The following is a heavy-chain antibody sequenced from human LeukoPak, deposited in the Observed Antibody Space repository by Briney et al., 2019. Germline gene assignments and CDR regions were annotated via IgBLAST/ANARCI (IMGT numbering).Heavy chain of an antibody. J-gene: IGHJ4*02. CDR3: AKDSKAVTGTGNIDY. V-gene: IGHV3-43D*03. CDR1: GFTFDDYA. D-gene: IGHD6-19*01. CDR2: ISWDGGSS. Sequence: GGSLRLSCAASGFTFDDYAMHRVRRAPGKGLEWVSLISWDGGSSYYADSVKGRFTISRDNSKNSLYLQMNSLRAQDTALYYCAKDSKAVTGTGNIDYWGQGTLVTVSS.